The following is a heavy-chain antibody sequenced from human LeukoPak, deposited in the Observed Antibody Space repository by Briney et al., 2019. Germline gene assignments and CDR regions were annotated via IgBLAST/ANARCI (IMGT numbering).Heavy chain of an antibody. CDR3: ASERGTSYYYYYGMDV. D-gene: IGHD1-26*01. J-gene: IGHJ6*02. CDR1: DSSISSGYF. CDR2: IFHDGNT. Sequence: PSETLSLTCTVSDSSISSGYFWGWIRQPPGKGLEWIGGIFHDGNTYYSPSLKSRATISVDTSKNQFSLKLSSVTAADTAVYYCASERGTSYYYYYGMDVWGQGTTVTVSS. V-gene: IGHV4-38-2*02.